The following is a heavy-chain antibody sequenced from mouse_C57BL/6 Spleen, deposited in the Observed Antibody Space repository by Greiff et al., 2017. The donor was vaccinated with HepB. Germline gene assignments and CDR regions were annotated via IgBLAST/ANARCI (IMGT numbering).Heavy chain of an antibody. V-gene: IGHV1-64*01. CDR2: IHPNSGST. Sequence: VQLQQPGAELVKPGASVKLSCKASGYTFTSYWMHWVKQRPGQGLEWIGMIHPNSGSTNYNEKFKSKATLTVDKSSSTAYMQLSSLTSEDAAVYYCARRTPLNYFDYWGQGTTLTVSS. CDR3: ARRTPLNYFDY. J-gene: IGHJ2*01. CDR1: GYTFTSYW.